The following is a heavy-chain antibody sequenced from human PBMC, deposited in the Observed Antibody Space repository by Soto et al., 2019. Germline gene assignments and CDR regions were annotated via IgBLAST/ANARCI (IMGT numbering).Heavy chain of an antibody. D-gene: IGHD3-16*02. V-gene: IGHV3-23*01. J-gene: IGHJ6*02. Sequence: EVQLLESGGGLAQPGGSLRLSCAASGFTFSNYAMSWVRQAPGKGLEWVSDISSSGAATYYAASVKGSFTISRDNSKNTLSLQMDILRAEDKAVYYCEKDNFRQSMITLGAVIRPAVSYYYYGMDVWGQETTVTVS. CDR1: GFTFSNYA. CDR2: ISSSGAAT. CDR3: EKDNFRQSMITLGAVIRPAVSYYYYGMDV.